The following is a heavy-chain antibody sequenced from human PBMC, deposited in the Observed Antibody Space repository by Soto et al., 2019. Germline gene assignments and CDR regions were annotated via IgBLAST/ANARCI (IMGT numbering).Heavy chain of an antibody. CDR3: ATERSDYYFGGWFDP. D-gene: IGHD3-3*01. CDR1: GYTFTSYD. J-gene: IGHJ5*02. V-gene: IGHV1-8*01. CDR2: MNPNSGNT. Sequence: ASVKVSCKASGYTFTSYDINWVRQATGQGLEWMGWMNPNSGNTGYAQKFQGRVTMTEGTSTDTAYMELSSLRSEDTAVYYCATERSDYYFGGWFDPWSQGTLVTVSS.